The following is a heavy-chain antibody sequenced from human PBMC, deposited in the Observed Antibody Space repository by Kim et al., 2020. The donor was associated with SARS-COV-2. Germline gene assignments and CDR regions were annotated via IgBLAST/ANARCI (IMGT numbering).Heavy chain of an antibody. D-gene: IGHD3-22*01. CDR3: TSGYYDSSVFDF. Sequence: ASATSVRGRLTISRDKSKNTAYLQTNSLQTEDTAVYYCTSGYYDSSVFDFWGQGALVTISS. J-gene: IGHJ4*02. V-gene: IGHV3-73*01.